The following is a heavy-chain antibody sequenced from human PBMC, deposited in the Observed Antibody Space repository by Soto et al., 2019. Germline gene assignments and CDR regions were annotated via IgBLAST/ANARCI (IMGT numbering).Heavy chain of an antibody. V-gene: IGHV1-3*01. Sequence: QVQLVQSGAEVKKPGASVKVSCKASGYTSTAYPMHWVRQAPGQRLEWMGWINVANGDTGYSQKFQGRVTVTSDTSAITGYMELSSLTSEDTAVYYCARKDYYGAGIYYFDHWGQGTLVTVSS. CDR3: ARKDYYGAGIYYFDH. CDR1: GYTSTAYP. D-gene: IGHD3-10*01. J-gene: IGHJ4*02. CDR2: INVANGDT.